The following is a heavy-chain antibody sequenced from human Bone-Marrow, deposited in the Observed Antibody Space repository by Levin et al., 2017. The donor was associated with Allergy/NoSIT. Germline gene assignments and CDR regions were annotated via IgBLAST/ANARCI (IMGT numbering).Heavy chain of an antibody. D-gene: IGHD2-2*01. V-gene: IGHV4-31*03. CDR1: GGSISSGGYY. Sequence: LSLTCTVSGGSISSGGYYWSWIRQDPGKGLEWIGSIHYSGNTDYSPSLKSRLTLSVDTSKNQFSLKLSSVTAADTAVYFCARGYCTSTTCYLDDWGQGTLVTISS. CDR2: IHYSGNT. J-gene: IGHJ4*02. CDR3: ARGYCTSTTCYLDD.